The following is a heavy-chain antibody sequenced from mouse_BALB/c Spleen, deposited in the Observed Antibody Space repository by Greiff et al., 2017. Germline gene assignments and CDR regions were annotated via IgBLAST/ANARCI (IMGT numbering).Heavy chain of an antibody. CDR3: ARGGWLLRAMDY. CDR2: INPNNGGT. CDR1: GYTFTDYN. V-gene: IGHV1-18*01. J-gene: IGHJ4*01. D-gene: IGHD2-3*01. Sequence: VQLQQSGPELVKPGASVNIPCKASGYTFTDYNMDCCKQSHGKSLECIGDINPNNGGTIYNQKFKGKATLTVDKSSSTAYMELRSLTSEDTAVYYCARGGWLLRAMDYWGQGTSVTVSS.